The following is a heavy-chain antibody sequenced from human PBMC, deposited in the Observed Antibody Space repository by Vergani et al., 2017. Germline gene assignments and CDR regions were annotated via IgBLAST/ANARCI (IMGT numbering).Heavy chain of an antibody. J-gene: IGHJ4*02. CDR3: ARSRPSCTRGSCPAI. Sequence: QVKLQESGPGLLKPSQTLSLTCTVSGESIRSGSHYWSWIRQPAGKGPEWIGHIHTGGSTDLNPSFKSRVSISVDTSKSQFSLKLNSVTVADTAVYYCARSRPSCTRGSCPAIWGQGTLVTVSS. CDR2: IHTGGST. V-gene: IGHV4-61*02. D-gene: IGHD2-8*01. CDR1: GESIRSGSHY.